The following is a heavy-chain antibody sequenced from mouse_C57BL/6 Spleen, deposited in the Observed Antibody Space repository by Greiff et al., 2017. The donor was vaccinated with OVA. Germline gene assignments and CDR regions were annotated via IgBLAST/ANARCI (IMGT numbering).Heavy chain of an antibody. D-gene: IGHD1-1*01. V-gene: IGHV1-82*01. CDR2: IYPGDGDT. Sequence: QVQLKESGPELVKPGASVKISCKASGYAFSSSWMNWVKQRPGKGLEWIGRIYPGDGDTNYNGKFKGKATLTADKSSSTAYMQLSSLTSEDSAVYFCARSRYGSSDRDYWGQGTTLTVSS. J-gene: IGHJ2*01. CDR1: GYAFSSSW. CDR3: ARSRYGSSDRDY.